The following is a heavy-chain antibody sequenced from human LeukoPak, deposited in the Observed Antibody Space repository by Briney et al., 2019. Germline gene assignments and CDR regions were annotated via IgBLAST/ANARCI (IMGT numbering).Heavy chain of an antibody. V-gene: IGHV4-34*01. Sequence: TSETLSLTCAVYGGSFSGYYWSWIRQPPGKGLEWIGEINHSGSTNYNPSLKSRVTISVDTSKNQFSLKLSSVTAADTAVYYCAREAGGGTYYYGSGSDYWGQGTLVTVSS. CDR3: AREAGGGTYYYGSGSDY. CDR1: GGSFSGYY. J-gene: IGHJ4*02. CDR2: INHSGST. D-gene: IGHD3-10*01.